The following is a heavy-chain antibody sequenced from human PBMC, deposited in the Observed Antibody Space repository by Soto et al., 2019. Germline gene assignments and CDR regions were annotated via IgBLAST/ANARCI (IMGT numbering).Heavy chain of an antibody. CDR1: GFTFDSYG. J-gene: IGHJ5*02. D-gene: IGHD4-17*01. Sequence: QVQLVESGGGVVQPGRSLSLSCAASGFTFDSYGMHWVRQAPGKGLEWVAVISSDGNNKYYADSVKGRFSIYRDNFNNILYLQMSSLRVEDTAVYYCVKDLLQHTVTTCGSWGQGTLVTVSS. CDR2: ISSDGNNK. V-gene: IGHV3-30*18. CDR3: VKDLLQHTVTTCGS.